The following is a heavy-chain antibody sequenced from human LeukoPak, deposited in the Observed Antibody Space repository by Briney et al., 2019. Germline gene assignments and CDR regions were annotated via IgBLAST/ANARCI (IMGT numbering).Heavy chain of an antibody. CDR1: GFTFSGYA. V-gene: IGHV3-30-3*01. D-gene: IGHD3-10*01. CDR2: ISYDGSNQ. J-gene: IGHJ4*02. CDR3: AREVAILGVNPFGC. Sequence: RSLRLSCAASGFTFSGYAMHWVRRAPGRGLEWVAVISYDGSNQFYADSVKGRFTISRDNSKNALWLQMNSLRAEDTAVYYCAREVAILGVNPFGCWGQGTLVTVSA.